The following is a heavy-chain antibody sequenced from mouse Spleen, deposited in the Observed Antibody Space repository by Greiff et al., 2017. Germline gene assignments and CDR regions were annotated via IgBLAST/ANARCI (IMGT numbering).Heavy chain of an antibody. CDR3: ARGLTGTNYFDY. CDR1: GFSLTNYA. V-gene: IGHV2-4-1*01. D-gene: IGHD4-1*01. Sequence: VMLVESGPGLVAPSQSLSITCTVSGFSLTNYAVHWVRQSPGKGLEWLGVIWSDGSTDYNAAFISRLSISKDNSKSQVFFKMNSLQADDTAIYYCARGLTGTNYFDYWGQGTTLTVSS. J-gene: IGHJ2*01. CDR2: IWSDGST.